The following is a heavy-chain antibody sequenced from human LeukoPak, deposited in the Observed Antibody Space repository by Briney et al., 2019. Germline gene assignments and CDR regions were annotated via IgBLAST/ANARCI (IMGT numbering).Heavy chain of an antibody. D-gene: IGHD3-22*01. J-gene: IGHJ4*02. CDR2: INPNRGGT. CDR3: ARATEGGYHY. Sequence: ASVKVSCKASGYTFTGYYMHWVRQAPGQGLEYMGWINPNRGGTNSTQKFQGRVTMTRDTSISTAYMELSRLRSDDTAVYYCARATEGGYHYWGQGTLVTVPS. V-gene: IGHV1-2*02. CDR1: GYTFTGYY.